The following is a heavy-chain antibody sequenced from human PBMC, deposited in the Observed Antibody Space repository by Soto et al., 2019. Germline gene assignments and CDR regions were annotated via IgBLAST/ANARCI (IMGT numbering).Heavy chain of an antibody. CDR1: GFTFSSYG. Sequence: GGSLRLSCAASGFTFSSYGMHWVRQAPGKGLEWVAVISYDGSSKYYADSVKGRFTISRDNSKNTLYLQMNSLRAEDTAVYYCAKDPAYYDFWSGYFHKNYYYGMDVWGQGXTVTVSS. CDR2: ISYDGSSK. D-gene: IGHD3-3*01. V-gene: IGHV3-30*18. CDR3: AKDPAYYDFWSGYFHKNYYYGMDV. J-gene: IGHJ6*02.